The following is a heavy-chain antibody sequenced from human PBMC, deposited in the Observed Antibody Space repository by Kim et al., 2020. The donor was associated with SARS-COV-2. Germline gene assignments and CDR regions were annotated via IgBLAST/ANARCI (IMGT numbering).Heavy chain of an antibody. V-gene: IGHV6-1*01. CDR1: GDSVSSNSAA. Sequence: SQTLSLTCVISGDSVSSNSAAWNWIRQSPSRGLEWLGRTYYRSKWYTDYALSVKGRITINPDTSKNQFSLQLNSVTPDDTAVYYCARDRQRAGTGVDYWGQGTLVTVSS. D-gene: IGHD6-19*01. J-gene: IGHJ4*02. CDR2: TYYRSKWYT. CDR3: ARDRQRAGTGVDY.